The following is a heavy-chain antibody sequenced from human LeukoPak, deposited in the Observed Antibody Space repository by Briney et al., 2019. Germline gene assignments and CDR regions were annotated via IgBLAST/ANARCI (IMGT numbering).Heavy chain of an antibody. CDR1: GFTFDDYA. J-gene: IGHJ4*02. CDR3: ATLSDTAITDY. CDR2: ISWDGGST. Sequence: PGGSLRLSCAASGFTFDDYAMHWVRQASGKGLEWVSLISWDGGSTYYADSVKGRFTISRDNSKNSLYLQMNSLRAEDTALYYCATLSDTAITDYWGQGTLVTVSS. D-gene: IGHD5-18*01. V-gene: IGHV3-43D*03.